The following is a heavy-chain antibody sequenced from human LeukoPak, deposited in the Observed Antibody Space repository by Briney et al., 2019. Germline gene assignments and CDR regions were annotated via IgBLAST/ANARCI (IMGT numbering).Heavy chain of an antibody. D-gene: IGHD3-3*01. CDR3: ARVGGYYDFWSGYYKVPYYFDY. J-gene: IGHJ4*02. V-gene: IGHV4-34*01. CDR2: IYEGGST. CDR1: SESLNGYN. Sequence: SEPLSLTCALNSESLNGYNRRILRKHPRKGLGWAGDIYEGGSTNYNPSLPSRVTIAVDTPKPQVSLKPRSVASAETAVYYCARVGGYYDFWSGYYKVPYYFDYWGQGTLVTVSS.